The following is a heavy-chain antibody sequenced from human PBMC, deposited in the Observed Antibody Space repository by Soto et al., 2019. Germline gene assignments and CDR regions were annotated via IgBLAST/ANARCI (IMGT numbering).Heavy chain of an antibody. Sequence: GGSLRLSCAAAGITFSSYWMSWVRQAPGKGLEWVANVKPDGSEKWYVDSVKGRFAVSRDNAKNTLYLQMNSLRVEDAAVYYCVSLVERSDVAFDIWGQGTMVTVSS. CDR2: VKPDGSEK. CDR1: GITFSSYW. D-gene: IGHD6-6*01. CDR3: VSLVERSDVAFDI. J-gene: IGHJ3*02. V-gene: IGHV3-7*02.